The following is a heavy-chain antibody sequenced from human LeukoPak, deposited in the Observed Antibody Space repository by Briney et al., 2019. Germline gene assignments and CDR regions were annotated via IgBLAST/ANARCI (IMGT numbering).Heavy chain of an antibody. CDR1: GFTFSSYA. V-gene: IGHV3-30*04. D-gene: IGHD3-10*01. Sequence: GGSLRLPCAASGFTFSSYAMHWVRQAPGKGLEWVAVISYDGSNKYYADSVKGRFTISRDNSKNTLYLQMNSLRAEDTAVYYCARDFNYYGPRGNWFDPWGQGTLVTVSS. CDR3: ARDFNYYGPRGNWFDP. J-gene: IGHJ5*02. CDR2: ISYDGSNK.